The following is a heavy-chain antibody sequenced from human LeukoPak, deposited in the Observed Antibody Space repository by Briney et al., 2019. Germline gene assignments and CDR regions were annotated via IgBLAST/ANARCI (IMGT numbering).Heavy chain of an antibody. V-gene: IGHV3-30*02. CDR3: ANWAGTAAGFSGPFDY. CDR1: GFTFSNYG. Sequence: TRGSLRLSCAASGFTFSNYGMHWVRQAPGKGLEWVAFIRSDGINKYHADSVKGRFTISRDNAKNSLSLQMNSLRAEDTAVYYCANWAGTAAGFSGPFDYWGQGTLVTVSS. J-gene: IGHJ4*02. D-gene: IGHD6-13*01. CDR2: IRSDGINK.